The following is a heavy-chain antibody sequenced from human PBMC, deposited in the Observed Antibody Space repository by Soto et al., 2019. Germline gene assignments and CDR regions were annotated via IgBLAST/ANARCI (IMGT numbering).Heavy chain of an antibody. CDR2: IYHSGST. CDR3: ARALYYYGSGSYYAFDI. D-gene: IGHD3-10*01. Sequence: SETLSLTCAVSGGSISSSNWWSWVRQPPGKGLEWIGEIYHSGSTNYNPSLKSRVTISVDKSMNQFSLKLSSVTAADTAVYYCARALYYYGSGSYYAFDIWGQGTMVTVSS. V-gene: IGHV4-4*02. CDR1: GGSISSSNW. J-gene: IGHJ3*02.